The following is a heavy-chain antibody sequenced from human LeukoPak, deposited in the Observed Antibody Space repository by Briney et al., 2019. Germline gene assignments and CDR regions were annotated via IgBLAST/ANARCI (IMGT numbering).Heavy chain of an antibody. J-gene: IGHJ2*01. CDR2: IYSSGST. CDR1: GGSISRYY. Sequence: PSETLSLTCTVSGGSISRYYWSWIRQPAGKGLEWIGRIYSSGSTKYNPSLKTRVSLSVDTSKNQFSLKLSSVTAADTAVYYCARVVGAYTPEYFDLWGRGTLVTVSS. V-gene: IGHV4-4*07. CDR3: ARVVGAYTPEYFDL. D-gene: IGHD1-26*01.